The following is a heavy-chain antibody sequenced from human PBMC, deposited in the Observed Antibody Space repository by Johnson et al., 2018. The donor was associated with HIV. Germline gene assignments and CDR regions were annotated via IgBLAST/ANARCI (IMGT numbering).Heavy chain of an antibody. J-gene: IGHJ3*02. D-gene: IGHD6-13*01. CDR2: ISYDGSNE. CDR1: GFTFSSYA. V-gene: IGHV3-30-3*01. CDR3: ARGGYLDAFDI. Sequence: QVLLVESGGGVVRPGGSLRLSCAASGFTFSSYAMHWVRQAPGKGLEWVAIISYDGSNEYYADSVKGRFTISRDNSKNTLYLQMNSLRAEDTAVYYCARGGYLDAFDIWGQGTMVTVSS.